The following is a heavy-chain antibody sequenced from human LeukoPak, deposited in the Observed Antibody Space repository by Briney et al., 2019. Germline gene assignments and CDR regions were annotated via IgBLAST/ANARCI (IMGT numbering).Heavy chain of an antibody. D-gene: IGHD6-19*01. Sequence: GGSLRLSCAASGFTFSSYSMNWVRQAPGKGLEWVSYISSSSSTIYYADSVKGRFTISRDNAKNSLYLQMNSLRAEDTAVYYCAKDRGSSGWSLDYWGQGTLVTVSS. CDR3: AKDRGSSGWSLDY. V-gene: IGHV3-48*01. J-gene: IGHJ4*02. CDR1: GFTFSSYS. CDR2: ISSSSSTI.